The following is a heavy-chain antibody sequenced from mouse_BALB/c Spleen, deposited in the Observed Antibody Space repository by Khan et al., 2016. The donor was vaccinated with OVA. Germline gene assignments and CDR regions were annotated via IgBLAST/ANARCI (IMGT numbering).Heavy chain of an antibody. Sequence: QVQLKESGPELVRPGVSVKISCKGSGYTFTDYAMYWVKQSHAKSLEWIGLISTYSGNTNYTQKFWGKATMTVDKSSSTAYMELARLTSEDFAIYYCARPAYDGYYDYWGQGTTLTVSS. CDR2: ISTYSGNT. J-gene: IGHJ2*01. D-gene: IGHD2-3*01. CDR1: GYTFTDYA. CDR3: ARPAYDGYYDY. V-gene: IGHV1S137*01.